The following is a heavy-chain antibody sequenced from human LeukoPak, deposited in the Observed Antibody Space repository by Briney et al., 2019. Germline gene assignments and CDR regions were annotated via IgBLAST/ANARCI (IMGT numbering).Heavy chain of an antibody. J-gene: IGHJ4*02. D-gene: IGHD3-22*01. CDR3: AKDREYYYDSSGYFHFDY. CDR1: GFTVSSNY. V-gene: IGHV3-23*01. CDR2: ISGSGGST. Sequence: GGSLRLSCAASGFTVSSNYMNWVRQAPGKGLEWVSAISGSGGSTYYADSVKGRFTISRDNSKNTLYLQMNSLRAEDTAVYYCAKDREYYYDSSGYFHFDYWGQGTLVTVSS.